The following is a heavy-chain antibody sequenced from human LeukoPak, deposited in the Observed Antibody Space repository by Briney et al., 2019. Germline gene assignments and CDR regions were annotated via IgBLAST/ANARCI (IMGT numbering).Heavy chain of an antibody. CDR2: IYYSGST. V-gene: IGHV4-59*01. Sequence: SETLSLTCTVSGGSMSSYYWSWIRQPPGKGLEWIGYIYYSGSTNYNPSLKSRVTISVDTSKNQFSLKLSSVTAADTAVYYCARHATPYSSTWYAFDYWGQGTLVTVSS. D-gene: IGHD6-13*01. J-gene: IGHJ4*02. CDR1: GGSMSSYY. CDR3: ARHATPYSSTWYAFDY.